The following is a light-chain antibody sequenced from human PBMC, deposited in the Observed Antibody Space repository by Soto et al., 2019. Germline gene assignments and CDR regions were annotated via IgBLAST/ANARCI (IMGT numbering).Light chain of an antibody. CDR1: QSPLYSDGNTY. CDR2: KVS. J-gene: IGKJ2*01. Sequence: DVVMTQSPLSLPVTLGQPASISCRSSQSPLYSDGNTYLSWFHQRTGQSPRRLIYKVSHRDSGVPDIFSGSGSGTDFTLQINRVEAEDLGVYYCMQGTYWPYTFGQGTKLEIK. V-gene: IGKV2-30*01. CDR3: MQGTYWPYT.